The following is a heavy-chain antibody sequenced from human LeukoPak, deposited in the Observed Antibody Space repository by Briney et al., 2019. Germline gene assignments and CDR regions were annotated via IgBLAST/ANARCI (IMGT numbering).Heavy chain of an antibody. J-gene: IGHJ3*02. V-gene: IGHV4-38-2*02. Sequence: PSETLSLTCTVSGDFISSSFFWVWLRQTPGSGLRWIGSLYSTGTTYSNPSLAGRVTMSIDSSKNQLSLKLRSVTAADTAVYYCATQWSVTNTRRFAIWGQGSRVIVSS. D-gene: IGHD4-17*01. CDR1: GDFISSSFF. CDR2: LYSTGTT. CDR3: ATQWSVTNTRRFAI.